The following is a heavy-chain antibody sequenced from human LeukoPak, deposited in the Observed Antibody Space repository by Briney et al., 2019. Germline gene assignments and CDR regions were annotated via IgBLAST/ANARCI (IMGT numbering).Heavy chain of an antibody. Sequence: GRFLRLSCGAWVFTFRIYCMHCVRQAPGKGREWVAVISYDGSNKHYAVSVKGRFTISRDNSKNTLYMQMNSLRDEGTAVYYCAKGYSGSYFDPWGQGTLVTVSS. CDR2: ISYDGSNK. V-gene: IGHV3-30*18. CDR3: AKGYSGSYFDP. CDR1: VFTFRIYC. J-gene: IGHJ5*02. D-gene: IGHD1-26*01.